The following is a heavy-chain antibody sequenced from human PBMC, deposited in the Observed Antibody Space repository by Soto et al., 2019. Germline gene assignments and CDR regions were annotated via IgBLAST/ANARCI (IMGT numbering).Heavy chain of an antibody. Sequence: GESLKISCKGSGYSFTSYWIGWVRQMPGKGPEWMGIIYPGDSDTRYSPSFQGQVTISADKSTSTAYLQWSSLKASDTAMYYCARREYYDSSGYYALGDAFDIWGQGTMVTGS. CDR1: GYSFTSYW. D-gene: IGHD3-22*01. CDR3: ARREYYDSSGYYALGDAFDI. CDR2: IYPGDSDT. V-gene: IGHV5-51*01. J-gene: IGHJ3*02.